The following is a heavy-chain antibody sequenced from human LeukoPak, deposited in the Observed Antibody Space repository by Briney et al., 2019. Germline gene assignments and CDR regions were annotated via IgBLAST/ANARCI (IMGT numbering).Heavy chain of an antibody. CDR2: IYHSGST. J-gene: IGHJ4*02. Sequence: SETPSLTCAVSGGSISSSNWWSWVRQPPGKGLEWIGEIYHSGSTNYNPSLKSRVTISVDKSKNQFSLKLSSVTAADTAVYYCARVKYYGSGSYYNFDYWGQGTLVTVSS. CDR3: ARVKYYGSGSYYNFDY. V-gene: IGHV4-4*02. CDR1: GGSISSSNW. D-gene: IGHD3-10*01.